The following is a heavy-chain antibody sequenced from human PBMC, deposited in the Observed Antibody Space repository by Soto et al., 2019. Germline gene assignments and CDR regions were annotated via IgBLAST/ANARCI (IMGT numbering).Heavy chain of an antibody. CDR2: IYYSGST. CDR3: ARDKYYYGMDV. V-gene: IGHV4-61*01. Sequence: SETLSLTCTVSGGSVSSGSYYWSWIRQPPGKGLEWIGSIYYSGSTNYNPSLQSRVTISVDTSKNQFSLKLNSVTVADTAVYYCARDKYYYGMDVWGQGTTVTVSS. CDR1: GGSVSSGSYY. J-gene: IGHJ6*02.